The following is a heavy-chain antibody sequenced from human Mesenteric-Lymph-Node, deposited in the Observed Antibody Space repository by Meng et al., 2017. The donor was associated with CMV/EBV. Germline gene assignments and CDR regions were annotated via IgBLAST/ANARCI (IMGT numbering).Heavy chain of an antibody. Sequence: ASVKVSCKASGYTFTSYDINWVRQATGQGLEWMGWMNPNSGNTGYAQKFQGRVTMTRNTSISTAHMELASLRSEDTAVYYCARDSSSPTVYYYYGLDVWGQGTTVTVSS. CDR1: GYTFTSYD. D-gene: IGHD6-13*01. J-gene: IGHJ6*02. CDR2: MNPNSGNT. V-gene: IGHV1-8*01. CDR3: ARDSSSPTVYYYYGLDV.